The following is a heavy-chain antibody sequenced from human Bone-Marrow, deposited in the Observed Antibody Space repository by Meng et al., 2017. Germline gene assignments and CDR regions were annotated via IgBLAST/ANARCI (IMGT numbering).Heavy chain of an antibody. CDR3: ASFDHIPRRNYFDY. J-gene: IGHJ4*02. CDR2: IYYSGRT. Sequence: QVQLQESGPGLVKPSQTLSLTCTVSGGSVSSGNNYWIWIRQPPGKGLEWIGYIYYSGRTYYNPSLESRVSISVDTSKNQFSLNLNSMTAADTAVYYCASFDHIPRRNYFDYWGQGTLVTVSS. V-gene: IGHV4-30-4*01. D-gene: IGHD2-21*01. CDR1: GGSVSSGNNY.